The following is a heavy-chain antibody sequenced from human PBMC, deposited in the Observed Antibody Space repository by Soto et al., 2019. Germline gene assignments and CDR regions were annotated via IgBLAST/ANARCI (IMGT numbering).Heavy chain of an antibody. CDR3: AGENSYFDY. Sequence: QIQLLQSGAEVKKPGASVKVTCKASGYTFRNFGISWVRQAPGQGLEWMGWISAYNANANYAQKFQGRLTMTADTSTSTAYMELRSLRSDDTAVYYCAGENSYFDYWGQGTLVTVSS. V-gene: IGHV1-18*01. CDR2: ISAYNANA. CDR1: GYTFRNFG. J-gene: IGHJ4*02.